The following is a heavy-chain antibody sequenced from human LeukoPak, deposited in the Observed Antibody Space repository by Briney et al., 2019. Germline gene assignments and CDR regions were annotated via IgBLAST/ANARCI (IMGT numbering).Heavy chain of an antibody. D-gene: IGHD3-22*01. J-gene: IGHJ4*02. CDR2: ISAYNGNT. CDR1: GYTLTSYG. V-gene: IGHV1-18*01. CDR3: ARGTPGYYYDSSGYFGY. Sequence: ASVKDSCKASGYTLTSYGISWVRQAPGQGLEWMGWISAYNGNTNYAQKLQGRVTMTTDTSTSTAYMELRSLRSDDTAVYYCARGTPGYYYDSSGYFGYWGQGTLVTVSS.